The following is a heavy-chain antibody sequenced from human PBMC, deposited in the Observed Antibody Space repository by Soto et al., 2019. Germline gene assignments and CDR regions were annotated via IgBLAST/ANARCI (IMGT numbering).Heavy chain of an antibody. CDR2: ISYDGSNK. J-gene: IGHJ4*02. CDR1: GFTFSSYA. CDR3: ARGSSLSVPLR. Sequence: QVQLVESGVGVVQPGRSLRLSCAASGFTFSSYAMHWVRQAPGKGLEWVAVISYDGSNKYYADSVKGRFTISRDNSKNTLYLQMNSLRAEDTAVYYCARGSSLSVPLRWGQGTLVTVSS. D-gene: IGHD6-13*01. V-gene: IGHV3-30-3*01.